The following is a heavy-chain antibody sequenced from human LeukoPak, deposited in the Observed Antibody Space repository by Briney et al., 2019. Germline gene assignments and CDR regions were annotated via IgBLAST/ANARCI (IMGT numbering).Heavy chain of an antibody. Sequence: SETLSLTCTVSGGSVSNGNYYWSWLRQPPGKALEWIGYIYYTGSTSYNPSLEGRVTISVDTSKNQFSVKLNSVTAADTAVYYCARRGAAGTSPHYNWFDPWGQGTLVTVSS. CDR3: ARRGAAGTSPHYNWFDP. D-gene: IGHD6-13*01. V-gene: IGHV4-61*01. CDR2: IYYTGST. CDR1: GGSVSNGNYY. J-gene: IGHJ5*02.